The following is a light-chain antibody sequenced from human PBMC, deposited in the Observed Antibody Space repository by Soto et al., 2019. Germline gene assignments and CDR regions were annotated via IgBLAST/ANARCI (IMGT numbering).Light chain of an antibody. Sequence: DIVMTQSPATLSVSPGERATLSCRASQSVFTNLAWYQQKPGQAPRLLIYGASTRATGLPARFSGSGSGTEFTLTISSLQSEDVAVYYCQQYNNWLTFGGGTKVEIK. V-gene: IGKV3-15*01. CDR1: QSVFTN. CDR2: GAS. CDR3: QQYNNWLT. J-gene: IGKJ4*01.